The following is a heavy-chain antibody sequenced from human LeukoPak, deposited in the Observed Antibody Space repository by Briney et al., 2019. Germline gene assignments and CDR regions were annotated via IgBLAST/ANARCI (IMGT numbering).Heavy chain of an antibody. Sequence: GGSLRLSCAASGFTFSSYSMNWVRQAPGKGLEWVSYISSSSSTIYYADSVKGRFTISRDNAKNSLYMQMNSLRAEDTAVYYCARLWKFWGAFDIWGQGTMVTVSS. CDR2: ISSSSSTI. D-gene: IGHD3-16*01. CDR3: ARLWKFWGAFDI. J-gene: IGHJ3*02. V-gene: IGHV3-48*04. CDR1: GFTFSSYS.